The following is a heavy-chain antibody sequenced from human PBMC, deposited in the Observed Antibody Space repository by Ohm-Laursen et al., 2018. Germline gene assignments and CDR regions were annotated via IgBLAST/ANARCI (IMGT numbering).Heavy chain of an antibody. CDR2: ISSGGRT. CDR3: AKDSAMAALDH. CDR1: GFTFSNAW. D-gene: IGHD5-18*01. J-gene: IGHJ4*02. V-gene: IGHV3-23*01. Sequence: SLRLSCTASGFTFSNAWMSWVRQAPGKGLEWVSYISSGGRTNYADSVKGRFTISRDNSKNTMYLQMNSLRAEDTAVYYCAKDSAMAALDHWGQGTLVTVSS.